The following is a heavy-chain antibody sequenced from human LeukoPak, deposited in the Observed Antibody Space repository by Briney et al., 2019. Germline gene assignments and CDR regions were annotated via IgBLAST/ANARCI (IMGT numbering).Heavy chain of an antibody. Sequence: PSETLSLTCTVSGGSISGGSYYWGWIRQPPGKGLEWIGSIFSSGSTYYNPSLKSRVTMSVDTSKNQFSLRLTSVTAADTAVYYCARSGATLFAVLDYWGQGTLVTVST. CDR3: ARSGATLFAVLDY. D-gene: IGHD2-15*01. J-gene: IGHJ4*02. V-gene: IGHV4-39*01. CDR2: IFSSGST. CDR1: GGSISGGSYY.